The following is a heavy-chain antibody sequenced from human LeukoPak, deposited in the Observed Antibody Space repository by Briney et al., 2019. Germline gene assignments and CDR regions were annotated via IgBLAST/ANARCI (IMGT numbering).Heavy chain of an antibody. J-gene: IGHJ4*02. CDR1: GYTFTSYY. D-gene: IGHD6-19*01. V-gene: IGHV1-46*01. CDR2: INPSGGST. CDR3: AKDRSIAVAGTAFDY. Sequence: ASVKVSCKASGYTFTSYYMHWVRQAPGQGLERMGIINPSGGSTSYAQKFQGRVTMTRDMSTSTVYMELSSLRAEDTAVYYCAKDRSIAVAGTAFDYWGQGTLVTVSS.